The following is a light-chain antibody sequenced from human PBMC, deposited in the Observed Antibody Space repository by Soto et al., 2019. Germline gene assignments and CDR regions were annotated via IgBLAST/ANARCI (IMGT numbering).Light chain of an antibody. CDR1: GSDIGDYKY. CDR2: EVS. V-gene: IGLV2-14*01. Sequence: QSVLTQPASVSGSPGQSITISCTGTGSDIGDYKYVSWYQQRPGKAPKLMIYEVSNRPSGVSNRFSGSKSGNTASLTISGLQADDEADYYCCLYIGATTYVFGTGTKVTVL. CDR3: CLYIGATTYV. J-gene: IGLJ1*01.